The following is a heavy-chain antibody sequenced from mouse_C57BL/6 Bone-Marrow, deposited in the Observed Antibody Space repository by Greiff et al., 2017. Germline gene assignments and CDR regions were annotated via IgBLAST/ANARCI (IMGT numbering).Heavy chain of an antibody. CDR3: ARRGTVVPYYAMDY. Sequence: EVQLQESGGGLVKPGGSLKLSCAASGFTFSDYGMHWVRQAPEKGLEWVAYISSGSSTIYYADTVKGRFTISRDNAKNTLFLQMTSLRSEDTAMYYCARRGTVVPYYAMDYWGQGTSVTVSS. CDR1: GFTFSDYG. D-gene: IGHD1-1*01. V-gene: IGHV5-17*01. J-gene: IGHJ4*01. CDR2: ISSGSSTI.